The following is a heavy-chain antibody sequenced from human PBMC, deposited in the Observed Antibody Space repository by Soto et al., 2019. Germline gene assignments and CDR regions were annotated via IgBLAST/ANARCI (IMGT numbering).Heavy chain of an antibody. CDR1: GFTFSSYA. CDR2: ISYDGSNK. V-gene: IGHV3-30-3*01. Sequence: QVQLVESGGGVVQPGRSLRLSCAASGFTFSSYAMHWVRQAPGKGLEWVAVISYDGSNKYYADSVKGRFTISRDNSKNTLYLQMNSLRAEDTAVYYCARDRWFSRGSGHGYWGQGTLVTVSS. J-gene: IGHJ4*02. D-gene: IGHD3-10*01. CDR3: ARDRWFSRGSGHGY.